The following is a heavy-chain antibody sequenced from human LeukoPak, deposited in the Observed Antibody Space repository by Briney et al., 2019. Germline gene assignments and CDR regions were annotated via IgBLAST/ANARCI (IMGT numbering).Heavy chain of an antibody. CDR3: AKDQFWIAAAGSDY. V-gene: IGHV3-23*01. CDR1: GFTFSSYA. J-gene: IGHJ4*02. D-gene: IGHD6-13*01. Sequence: GGSLRLSCAASGFTFSSYAMSWVRQAPGKGLEWVSAISGSGGSTCYADSVKGRFTISRDNSKNTLYLQMNSLRAEDTAVYYCAKDQFWIAAAGSDYWGQGTLVTVSS. CDR2: ISGSGGST.